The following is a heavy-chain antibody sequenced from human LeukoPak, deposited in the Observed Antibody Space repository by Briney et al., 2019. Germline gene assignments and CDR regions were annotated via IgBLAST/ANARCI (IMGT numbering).Heavy chain of an antibody. D-gene: IGHD6-13*01. CDR3: ARRSAAAGTLDY. V-gene: IGHV4-59*08. CDR2: IYYSGST. Sequence: SETVSLTCTVSGGSISSYYWSWIRQPPGKGLEWIGYIYYSGSTNYNPSLKSRVTISVDTSKNQFSLKLSSVTAADTAVYYCARRSAAAGTLDYWGQGTLVTVSS. CDR1: GGSISSYY. J-gene: IGHJ4*02.